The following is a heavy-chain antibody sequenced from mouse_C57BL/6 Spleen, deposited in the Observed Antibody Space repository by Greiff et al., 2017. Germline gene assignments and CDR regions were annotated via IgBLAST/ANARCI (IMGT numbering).Heavy chain of an antibody. Sequence: EVQLQQSGPELVKPGASVKISCKASGYTFTDYYMNWVQQSHGKSLEWIGDINPNNGGTSYNQKFKGKATLTVDKSSSTAYMELRSLTSEDSAVYYCARDPDYYGSSYRDYWGQGTTLTVSS. CDR1: GYTFTDYY. CDR2: INPNNGGT. J-gene: IGHJ2*01. CDR3: ARDPDYYGSSYRDY. V-gene: IGHV1-26*01. D-gene: IGHD1-1*01.